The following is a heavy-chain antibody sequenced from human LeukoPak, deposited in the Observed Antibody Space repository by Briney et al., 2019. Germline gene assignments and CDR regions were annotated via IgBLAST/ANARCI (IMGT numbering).Heavy chain of an antibody. D-gene: IGHD5-12*01. V-gene: IGHV1-69*02. CDR3: ARTGDSGYDIYYFDY. CDR2: IIPILGIA. CDR1: GGTFSSYT. J-gene: IGHJ4*02. Sequence: SSVKVSCKASGGTFSSYTISWVRQAPGQGLAWMGRIIPILGIANYAQKFQGGVTITADKSTSTAYMELSSLRSEDTAVYYCARTGDSGYDIYYFDYWGQGTLVTVSS.